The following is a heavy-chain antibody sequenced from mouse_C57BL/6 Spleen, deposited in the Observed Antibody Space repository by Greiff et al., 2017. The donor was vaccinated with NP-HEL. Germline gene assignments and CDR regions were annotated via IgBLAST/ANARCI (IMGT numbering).Heavy chain of an antibody. V-gene: IGHV1-53*01. D-gene: IGHD2-4*01. CDR2: INPSNGGT. Sequence: VQLQQPGTELVKPGASVKLSCKASGYTFTSYWMHWVKQRPGQGLEWIGNINPSNGGTNYIEKFKSKATLTVDKSSSTAYMQLSSLTSEDSAVYYCARDRNDYDGRWFAYWGQGTLVTVSA. CDR3: ARDRNDYDGRWFAY. J-gene: IGHJ3*01. CDR1: GYTFTSYW.